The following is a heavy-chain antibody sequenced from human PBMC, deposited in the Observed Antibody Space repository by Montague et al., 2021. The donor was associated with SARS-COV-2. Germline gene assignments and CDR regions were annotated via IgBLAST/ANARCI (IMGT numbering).Heavy chain of an antibody. CDR1: GDSVSSNSAA. V-gene: IGHV6-1*01. Sequence: CAISGDSVSSNSAAWNWIRQSPSRGLEWLGRTYYKSKWYNDYAVSAKSRITINPDTSKNQFSLQLNSVTPEDAAVYYCARQFPVQGLRYSYYGMDVWGQGTTVTVSS. J-gene: IGHJ6*02. CDR3: ARQFPVQGLRYSYYGMDV. CDR2: TYYKSKWYN. D-gene: IGHD4-11*01.